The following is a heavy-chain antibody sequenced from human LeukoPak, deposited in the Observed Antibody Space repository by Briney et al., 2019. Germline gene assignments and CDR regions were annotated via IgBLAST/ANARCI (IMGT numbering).Heavy chain of an antibody. V-gene: IGHV4-59*01. Sequence: PSETLSLTCPVSGGSIDRYYWSWIRQPPGKGLGGIGYIYYTGSAEYHPSLTSRVTISLDTSKTQSSLKLTSVTAADTAVYYCARVYQSAEYYFDYWGQGNLVSVSS. D-gene: IGHD2-2*01. J-gene: IGHJ4*02. CDR1: GGSIDRYY. CDR3: ARVYQSAEYYFDY. CDR2: IYYTGSA.